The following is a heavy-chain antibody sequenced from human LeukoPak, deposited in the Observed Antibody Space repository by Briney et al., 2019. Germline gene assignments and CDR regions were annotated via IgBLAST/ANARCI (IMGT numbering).Heavy chain of an antibody. D-gene: IGHD6-25*01. J-gene: IGHJ4*02. CDR1: GGSIESYY. CDR3: ARHEGGA. CDR2: IAASGTT. V-gene: IGHV4-4*08. Sequence: PSETLSLTCSVSGGSIESYYWSWIRQPPGKGLEFIGYIAASGTTKHNPSLKSRVTLSMDTSKNQFSLKLRSVTAADTGVYYCARHEGGAWGQGTLVTVSS.